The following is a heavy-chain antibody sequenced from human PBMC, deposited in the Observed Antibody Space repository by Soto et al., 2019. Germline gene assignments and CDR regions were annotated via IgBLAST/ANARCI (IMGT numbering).Heavy chain of an antibody. CDR2: IIPILGIA. J-gene: IGHJ2*01. CDR3: ARERYFDSSAYHRYFDV. D-gene: IGHD3-22*01. Sequence: SVMVSCKASGGTFSSYTISWVRQAPGQGLEWMGRIIPILGIANYAQKLQGGVTMTTDTSTSTAYMELRSLRSDDTAVYYCARERYFDSSAYHRYFDVWGRRGTLVTVSS. V-gene: IGHV1-69*04. CDR1: GGTFSSYT.